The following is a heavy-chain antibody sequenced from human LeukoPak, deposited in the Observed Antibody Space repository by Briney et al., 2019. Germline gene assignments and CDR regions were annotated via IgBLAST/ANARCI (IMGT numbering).Heavy chain of an antibody. CDR2: ISTDGSDK. Sequence: GGSLRLSCAASGFTFSNHDLHWVRQAPGQGLEWKTGISTDGSDKSYAGSVKGRFTISRDNSKNTLYLQMNSLRAEDTAVYYCARETGSPGAFDIWGQGTMVTVSS. J-gene: IGHJ3*02. CDR1: GFTFSNHD. D-gene: IGHD1-26*01. V-gene: IGHV3-30-3*01. CDR3: ARETGSPGAFDI.